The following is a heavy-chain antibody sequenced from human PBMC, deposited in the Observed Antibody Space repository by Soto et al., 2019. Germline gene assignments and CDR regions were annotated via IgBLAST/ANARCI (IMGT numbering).Heavy chain of an antibody. J-gene: IGHJ5*02. Sequence: SGPTLVNPTETLTLTCTVSGFSLSNARMGVSWIRQPPGKALEWLAHIFSNDEKSYSTSLKSRLTISKDTSKNQVVLTMTNMNPVDTATYYFARTYRAGYTSRWFDPWGQGTRVTVSS. CDR2: IFSNDEK. V-gene: IGHV2-26*01. D-gene: IGHD5-12*01. CDR1: GFSLSNARMG. CDR3: ARTYRAGYTSRWFDP.